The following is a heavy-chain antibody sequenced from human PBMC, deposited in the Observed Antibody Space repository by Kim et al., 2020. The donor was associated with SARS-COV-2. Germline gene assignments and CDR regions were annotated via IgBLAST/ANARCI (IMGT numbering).Heavy chain of an antibody. V-gene: IGHV3-48*03. CDR2: ISSSGSTI. CDR1: GFTFSSYE. Sequence: GGSLRLSCAASGFTFSSYEMNWVRQAPGKGLEWVSYISSSGSTIYYADSVKGRFTISRDNAKNSLYLQMNSLRAEDTAVYYCAIGYGDRFGDYWGQGTLVTVSS. J-gene: IGHJ4*02. CDR3: AIGYGDRFGDY. D-gene: IGHD4-17*01.